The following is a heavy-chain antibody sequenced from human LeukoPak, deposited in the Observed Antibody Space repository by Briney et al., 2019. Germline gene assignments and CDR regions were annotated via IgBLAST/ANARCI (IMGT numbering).Heavy chain of an antibody. V-gene: IGHV3-30*02. CDR1: GFTFSGYG. Sequence: GGSLRLSCAASGFTFSGYGMHWVRQAPGKGLEWVAFVRYDSSNKYYADSVKGRFTVSRDNSKNMLYLQMNSLRAEDTAVYYCAELGITMIGGVWGKGTTVTISS. D-gene: IGHD3-10*02. CDR2: VRYDSSNK. J-gene: IGHJ6*04. CDR3: AELGITMIGGV.